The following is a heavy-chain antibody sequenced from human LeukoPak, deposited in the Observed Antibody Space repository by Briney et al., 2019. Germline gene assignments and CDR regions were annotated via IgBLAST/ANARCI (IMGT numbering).Heavy chain of an antibody. D-gene: IGHD6-6*01. V-gene: IGHV3-74*01. J-gene: IGHJ5*02. CDR2: INSDACTT. CDR1: GFTFSRYW. CDR3: ATSMAGYNWFGP. Sequence: PGGSLRLSCAASGFTFSRYWMHWVRQAPGKGLVWVSRINSDACTTTYADAVQGRFTISRDNAKNTLYLQMNSLRAEDAAVYYCATSMAGYNWFGPWGQGTLVTVSS.